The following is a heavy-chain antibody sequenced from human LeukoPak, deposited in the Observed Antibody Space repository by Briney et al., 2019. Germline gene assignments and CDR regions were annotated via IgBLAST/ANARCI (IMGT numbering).Heavy chain of an antibody. J-gene: IGHJ4*02. CDR2: IYSSGST. V-gene: IGHV4-59*01. Sequence: SETLSLTCTVSGGSISRYHWSWVRQPPGKGLEWIGYIYSSGSTNYNPSLKSRVTISLDTSKNQFSLRLRSVTAADTAMYYCARQDYTTGWYFLDQWGQGTLVTVSS. CDR3: ARQDYTTGWYFLDQ. CDR1: GGSISRYH. D-gene: IGHD6-19*01.